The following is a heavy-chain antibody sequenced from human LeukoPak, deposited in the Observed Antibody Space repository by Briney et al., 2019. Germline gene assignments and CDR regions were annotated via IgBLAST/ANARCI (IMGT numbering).Heavy chain of an antibody. CDR1: GYTFTGYY. D-gene: IGHD3-22*01. CDR2: INPNSGGT. J-gene: IGHJ4*02. CDR3: ARSGSGYYYAPYHFDY. Sequence: GASVKVSCKASGYTFTGYYMHWVRQAPGQGLEWMGWINPNSGGTNYAQKFQGWVTMTRDTSISTAYMELSRLRSDDTAVYYCARSGSGYYYAPYHFDYWGQGTLVTVSS. V-gene: IGHV1-2*04.